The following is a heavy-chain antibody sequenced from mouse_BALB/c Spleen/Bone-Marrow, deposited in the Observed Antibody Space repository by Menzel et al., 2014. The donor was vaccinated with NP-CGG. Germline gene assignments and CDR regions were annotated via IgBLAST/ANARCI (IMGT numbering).Heavy chain of an antibody. Sequence: EVKVVESGGDLVKPGGSLKLSCVASGFTFSSYGMSWVRQTPDKRLEWVATISSGGSSTYYPASVKGRFTISRDNAKSTLYLQMSGLNSEDTAMYYCTRRPLQANSYFDCWGQGTTLTVSS. J-gene: IGHJ2*01. CDR2: ISSGGSST. V-gene: IGHV5-6*02. D-gene: IGHD3-2*02. CDR1: GFTFSSYG. CDR3: TRRPLQANSYFDC.